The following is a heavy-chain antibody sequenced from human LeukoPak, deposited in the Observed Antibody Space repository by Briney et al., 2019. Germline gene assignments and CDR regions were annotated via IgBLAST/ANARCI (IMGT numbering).Heavy chain of an antibody. D-gene: IGHD3-10*01. V-gene: IGHV1-2*02. Sequence: ASVKVSCRASGYTFIGYYIHWVRQAPGQGLEWMGWVSPDSGGTNYAQKFQGRVTMTRDTSISTAYMELSRLRSDDTAVYYCARTYYYGSVTRFDYWGQGTLVTVSS. CDR2: VSPDSGGT. CDR3: ARTYYYGSVTRFDY. J-gene: IGHJ4*02. CDR1: GYTFIGYY.